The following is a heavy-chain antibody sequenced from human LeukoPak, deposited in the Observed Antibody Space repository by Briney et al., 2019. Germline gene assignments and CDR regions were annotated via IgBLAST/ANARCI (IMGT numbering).Heavy chain of an antibody. D-gene: IGHD4-23*01. CDR2: IKETGSEK. V-gene: IGHV3-7*01. Sequence: GGSLRLSCAASGFTFSSYWMSWVRQAPGKGLEWVANIKETGSEKNYLDSVKGRFTISRDNAKNSLYLQMDSLRAEDTALYYCAREGVPCVPGGDYWGQGTLVTVSS. CDR3: AREGVPCVPGGDY. J-gene: IGHJ4*02. CDR1: GFTFSSYW.